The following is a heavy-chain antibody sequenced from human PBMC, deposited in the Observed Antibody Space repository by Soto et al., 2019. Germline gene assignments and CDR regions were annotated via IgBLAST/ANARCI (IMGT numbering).Heavy chain of an antibody. CDR2: IYYSGST. CDR1: GGSISSSSYY. CDR3: ERHLISARSLDAFDI. D-gene: IGHD3-10*01. Sequence: QLQLQESGPGLVKPSETLSLTCTVSGGSISSSSYYWGWIRQPPGKGLEWIGSIYYSGSTYYNPSLKSRVTISIDTSKNQFPLKLRSVTAADTAVYYCERHLISARSLDAFDIWGQGTMVTVSS. J-gene: IGHJ3*02. V-gene: IGHV4-39*01.